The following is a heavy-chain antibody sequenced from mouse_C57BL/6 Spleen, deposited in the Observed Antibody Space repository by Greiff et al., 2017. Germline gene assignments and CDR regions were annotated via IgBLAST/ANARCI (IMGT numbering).Heavy chain of an antibody. J-gene: IGHJ4*01. Sequence: VQLQQPGAELVKPGASVKLSCKASGYTFTSYWMHWVKQRPGQGLEWIGMIHPNSGSTNYNEKFKSKATLTVDKSSSTAYMKLSSLTSEDSAVYYCAREGGSRGRDYWGQGTSVTVSS. D-gene: IGHD1-1*01. CDR2: IHPNSGST. V-gene: IGHV1-64*01. CDR3: AREGGSRGRDY. CDR1: GYTFTSYW.